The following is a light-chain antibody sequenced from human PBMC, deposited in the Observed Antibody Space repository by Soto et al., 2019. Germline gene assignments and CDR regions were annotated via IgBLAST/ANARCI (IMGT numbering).Light chain of an antibody. Sequence: DFVMTHSPLSLPVTPEEPASISCRSVQSLLNSIGYNYLDWYLQKPGQSPQLLIYLGSNRASGVPDRFSGSGSGTDFTLKISRVEAEDVGVYYCMQALQTPYTFGQGTKLEIK. CDR1: QSLLNSIGYNY. CDR2: LGS. V-gene: IGKV2-28*01. J-gene: IGKJ2*01. CDR3: MQALQTPYT.